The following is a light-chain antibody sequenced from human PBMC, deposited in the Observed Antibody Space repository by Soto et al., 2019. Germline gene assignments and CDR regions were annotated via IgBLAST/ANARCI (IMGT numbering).Light chain of an antibody. J-gene: IGKJ1*01. CDR2: GAS. Sequence: ESVLTQSPGTLSLSPGERATLSCRASQSVRSSYLAWYQQKPGQAPRLLIYGASSRATGIPDRFSGSGSGTDFTLTISRLEPEDFAVYYCKLYGSSPAFGQGTKVEIK. CDR3: KLYGSSPA. V-gene: IGKV3-20*01. CDR1: QSVRSSY.